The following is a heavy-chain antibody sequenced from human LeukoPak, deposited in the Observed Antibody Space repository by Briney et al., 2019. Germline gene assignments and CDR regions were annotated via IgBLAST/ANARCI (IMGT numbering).Heavy chain of an antibody. CDR1: GGSISSSSYY. Sequence: SETLSLTCTVSGGSISSSSYYWVWIRQPPGKGPEWVGNIYYSGSTYYNPSLKSRLTISKDTSNNQFSLKLTSLTAADTAVYYCARRHSGSSLVDYWGQGTLVTVSS. CDR3: ARRHSGSSLVDY. CDR2: IYYSGST. V-gene: IGHV4-39*01. J-gene: IGHJ4*02. D-gene: IGHD1-26*01.